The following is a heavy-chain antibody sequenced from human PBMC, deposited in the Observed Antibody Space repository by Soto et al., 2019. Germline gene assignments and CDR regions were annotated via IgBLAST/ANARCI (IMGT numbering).Heavy chain of an antibody. V-gene: IGHV4-31*03. J-gene: IGHJ4*02. D-gene: IGHD3-22*01. Sequence: SETLSLTCSVSGDSMSSGAYYWNWIRQHPGKGLEWIAYIYYSGNTYYNPSLRSRINISVDTSKSQFSLKLTSVTDADTAVYYCASSYSGYLDNWGQGTLVTVSS. CDR3: ASSYSGYLDN. CDR2: IYYSGNT. CDR1: GDSMSSGAYY.